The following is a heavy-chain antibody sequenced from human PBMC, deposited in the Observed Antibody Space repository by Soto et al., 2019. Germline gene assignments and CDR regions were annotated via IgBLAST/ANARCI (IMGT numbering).Heavy chain of an antibody. CDR2: IDWDDDK. V-gene: IGHV2-70*01. Sequence: SGPTLVNPTQTLTLTCTFSGFSLSTSGMCVSWIRQPPGKALEWLALIDWDDDKYYSTSLKTRLTISKDTSKNQVVLTMTNMDPVDTATYYCARSIVGATTASYGMDVWGQGTTVTVS. J-gene: IGHJ6*02. D-gene: IGHD1-26*01. CDR3: ARSIVGATTASYGMDV. CDR1: GFSLSTSGMC.